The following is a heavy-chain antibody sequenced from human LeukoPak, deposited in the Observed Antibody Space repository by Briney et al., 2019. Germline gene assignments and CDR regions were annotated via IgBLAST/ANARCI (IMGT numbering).Heavy chain of an antibody. J-gene: IGHJ3*02. D-gene: IGHD1-1*01. CDR2: FDPEDGET. V-gene: IGHV1-24*01. CDR1: GYTLTELS. Sequence: ASVKVSCKVSGYTLTELSMHWVRQAPGKGLEWMGGFDPEDGETIYAQKFQGRVTMTEDTSTDTAYMELSSLRSEDTAVYYCATDRLERHAFDIWGQGTMVTVSS. CDR3: ATDRLERHAFDI.